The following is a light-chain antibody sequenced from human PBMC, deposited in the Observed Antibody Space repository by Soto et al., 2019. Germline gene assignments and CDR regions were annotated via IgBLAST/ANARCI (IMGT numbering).Light chain of an antibody. CDR3: QVWDSSSDHPDSV. J-gene: IGLJ1*01. Sequence: SYELTQPPSVSVAPGKTARITCGGNNIGSKSVHWYQQKPGQAPVLVIYYDSDRPSGIPERFSGSNSGNTATLTISRVEAGDEADYYCQVWDSSSDHPDSVFGTGTKLTVL. CDR1: NIGSKS. V-gene: IGLV3-21*04. CDR2: YDS.